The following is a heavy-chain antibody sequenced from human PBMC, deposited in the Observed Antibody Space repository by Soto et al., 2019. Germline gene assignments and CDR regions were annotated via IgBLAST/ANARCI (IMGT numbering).Heavy chain of an antibody. V-gene: IGHV4-59*01. CDR3: ARDGDSYGVDY. J-gene: IGHJ4*02. CDR2: IYSSGTT. CDR1: GGSISSYY. D-gene: IGHD5-18*01. Sequence: QVQLQESGPGLVKPSETLSLTCTVSGGSISSYYWSWIRQPPGKGLEWIGYIYSSGTTNYNPSLKSRVPKPVATSKTKCSLKLSSVTAADTAVYYCARDGDSYGVDYWGQGTLVTVSS.